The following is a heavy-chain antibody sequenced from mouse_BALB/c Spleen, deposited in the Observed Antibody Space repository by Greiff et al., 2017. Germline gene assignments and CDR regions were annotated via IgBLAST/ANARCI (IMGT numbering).Heavy chain of an antibody. CDR1: GFTFSSYA. CDR3: ARGGDYYGSSFYWYFDV. Sequence: EVKLVESGGGLVKPGGSLKLSCAASGFTFSSYAMSWVRQTPEKRLEWVASISSGGSTSYPDSVKGRFTISRDNARNILYLQMSRLRSEDTAEYYCARGGDYYGSSFYWYFDVWGAGTTVTVSS. J-gene: IGHJ1*01. CDR2: ISSGGST. D-gene: IGHD1-1*01. V-gene: IGHV5-6-5*01.